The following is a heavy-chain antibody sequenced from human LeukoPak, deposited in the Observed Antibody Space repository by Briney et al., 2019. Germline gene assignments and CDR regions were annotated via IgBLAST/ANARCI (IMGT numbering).Heavy chain of an antibody. CDR3: ARGRQHDI. J-gene: IGHJ3*02. V-gene: IGHV4-59*08. Sequence: SETLSLTCTVSGGSISSYYWSWIRQPPGKGLEWIGFIYYSGSTNYNPSLKSRVTISVDTSKNQFSLKLSSVTAADTAVYYCARGRQHDIWGQGTMVTVSS. CDR2: IYYSGST. D-gene: IGHD6-13*01. CDR1: GGSISSYY.